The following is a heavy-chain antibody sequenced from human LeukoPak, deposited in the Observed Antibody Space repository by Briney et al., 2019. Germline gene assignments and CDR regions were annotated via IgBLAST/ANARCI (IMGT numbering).Heavy chain of an antibody. CDR3: AKDRARITMIVVEDAFDI. Sequence: GRSLRLSCAASGFSFSNYGMHWVRQAPGKGLEWVAVIWYDGSNKYYADSVKGRFTISRDNSKNTLYLQMNSLRAEDTAVYYCAKDRARITMIVVEDAFDIWGQGTMVTVSS. J-gene: IGHJ3*02. CDR2: IWYDGSNK. V-gene: IGHV3-33*06. D-gene: IGHD3-22*01. CDR1: GFSFSNYG.